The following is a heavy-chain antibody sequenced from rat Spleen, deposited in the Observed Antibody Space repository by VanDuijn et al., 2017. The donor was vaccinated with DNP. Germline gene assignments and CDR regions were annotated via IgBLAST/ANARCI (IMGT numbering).Heavy chain of an antibody. CDR1: GYSITTNF. Sequence: EVQLQESGSGLVKPSQSLSLTCSVTGYSITTNFWGWIRKFPGNKMEYIGHISYSGSNNYKPSLKSRISITRDTSKNHFFLQLNSVTTEDTATYYCARWTRYFDSWGQGVLVTVSS. J-gene: IGHJ2*01. V-gene: IGHV3-1*01. CDR3: ARWTRYFDS. D-gene: IGHD1-7*01. CDR2: ISYSGSN.